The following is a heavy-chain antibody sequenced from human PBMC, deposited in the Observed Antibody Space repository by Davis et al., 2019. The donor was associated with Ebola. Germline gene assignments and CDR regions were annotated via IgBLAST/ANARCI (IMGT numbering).Heavy chain of an antibody. D-gene: IGHD5-24*01. Sequence: GESLKISCAASGFTFSSYNMNWIRQAPGRGLEWVSHIGSRGNPVYYADSVRGRFTISRDDAKNSLYLQMNSLRAEDTAVYYCARGGGKWLQFTVDYWGQGTLVSVSS. J-gene: IGHJ4*02. V-gene: IGHV3-48*04. CDR2: IGSRGNPV. CDR1: GFTFSSYN. CDR3: ARGGGKWLQFTVDY.